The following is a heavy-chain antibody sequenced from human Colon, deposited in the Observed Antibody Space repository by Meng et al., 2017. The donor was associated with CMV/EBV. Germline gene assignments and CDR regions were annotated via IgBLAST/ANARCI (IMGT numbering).Heavy chain of an antibody. J-gene: IGHJ4*02. Sequence: NFPNYPSNWVRPAPGPGLEWMGWINTNTGNPTYAQGFTGRHVFSLDTSVSTAYLEISSLKAEDTAVYYCASEVTLVRGLTVMFYFDSWGQGTLVTVSS. V-gene: IGHV7-4-1*02. CDR3: ASEVTLVRGLTVMFYFDS. CDR1: NFPNYP. D-gene: IGHD3-10*01. CDR2: INTNTGNP.